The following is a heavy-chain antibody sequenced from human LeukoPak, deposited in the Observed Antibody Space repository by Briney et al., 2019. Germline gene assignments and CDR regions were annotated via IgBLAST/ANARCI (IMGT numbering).Heavy chain of an antibody. J-gene: IGHJ4*02. CDR3: AKGYSGYDLYFDY. CDR1: GFTFSDYN. Sequence: GGSLRLSCAASGFTFSDYNMRWIRQAPGKVLEWVSSISRSGSTKYYADSVKGRFTISRDNSKNTLYLQMNSLRAEDTAVYYCAKGYSGYDLYFDYWGQGTLVTVSS. D-gene: IGHD5-12*01. V-gene: IGHV3-11*01. CDR2: ISRSGSTK.